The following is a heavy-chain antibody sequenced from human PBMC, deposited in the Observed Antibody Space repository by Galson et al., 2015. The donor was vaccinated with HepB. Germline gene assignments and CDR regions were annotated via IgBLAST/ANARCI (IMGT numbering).Heavy chain of an antibody. CDR2: IHYSGST. Sequence: TLSLTCTVSGGSISSGGYHWSWIRQHPGKGPEWIGYIHYSGSTYYNPSLKSRVTISVDTSKNQFSLKLSSVTAADTAVYYCAVAYDFWSGYYYGAFDIWGQGTMVTVSS. V-gene: IGHV4-31*03. J-gene: IGHJ3*02. CDR1: GGSISSGGYH. D-gene: IGHD3-3*01. CDR3: AVAYDFWSGYYYGAFDI.